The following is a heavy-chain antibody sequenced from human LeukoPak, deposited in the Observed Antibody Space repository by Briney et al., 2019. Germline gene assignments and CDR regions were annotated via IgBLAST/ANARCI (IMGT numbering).Heavy chain of an antibody. Sequence: GGSLRLSCEASGFTFSSYWMNWARQAPGKGLEWVASINHNGNVNYYVDSVKGRFTISRDNANKSLYLQMSNLRAEDTAVYFWARGGGLDFWGQGATVTVSS. CDR2: INHNGNVN. CDR3: ARGGGLDF. CDR1: GFTFSSYW. J-gene: IGHJ6*02. V-gene: IGHV3-7*03.